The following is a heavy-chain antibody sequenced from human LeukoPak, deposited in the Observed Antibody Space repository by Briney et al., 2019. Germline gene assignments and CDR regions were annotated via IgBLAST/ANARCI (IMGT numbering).Heavy chain of an antibody. D-gene: IGHD5-18*01. Sequence: ASVKVSCKVSGYTLTELSMHWVRQAPGKGLEWMGGFDPEDGETIYAQKFQGRVTMTEDTSTDTAYMELSSLRSEDTAVYYCATPTMRGPSYGYVRLLNWGQGSLVTVSS. J-gene: IGHJ4*02. V-gene: IGHV1-24*01. CDR1: GYTLTELS. CDR2: FDPEDGET. CDR3: ATPTMRGPSYGYVRLLN.